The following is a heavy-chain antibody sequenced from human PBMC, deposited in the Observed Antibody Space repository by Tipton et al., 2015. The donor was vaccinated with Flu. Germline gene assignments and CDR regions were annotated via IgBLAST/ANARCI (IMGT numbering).Heavy chain of an antibody. CDR3: ARDKTCGSNFCGFDN. J-gene: IGHJ4*02. CDR2: VNPSGISS. V-gene: IGHV1-46*01. Sequence: QVQLVQSGAAVRKPGASVKVSCKTSGYTFTSYYLHWVRQAPGQGLEWMGVVNPSGISSSSAQKFQGRVTMTRDTSASTFYMELRSLKSDDTAVYYCARDKTCGSNFCGFDNWGQGTLVTVSS. CDR1: GYTFTSYY. D-gene: IGHD4-23*01.